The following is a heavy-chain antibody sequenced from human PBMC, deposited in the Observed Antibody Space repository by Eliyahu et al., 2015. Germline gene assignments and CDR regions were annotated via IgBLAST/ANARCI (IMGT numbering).Heavy chain of an antibody. Sequence: QVQLQQWGAGLLKPSETLSLTCAVYGGSFSDYYWSWIRQPPGKGLGWIGGINRSGSTTYHPSLKSRVTISIDTSRNQFSLKLSSVTAADTAVYYCARTSNWNYDYWGPGTLVTVSS. J-gene: IGHJ4*02. CDR1: GGSFSDYY. V-gene: IGHV4-34*01. CDR2: INRSGST. D-gene: IGHD1-7*01. CDR3: ARTSNWNYDY.